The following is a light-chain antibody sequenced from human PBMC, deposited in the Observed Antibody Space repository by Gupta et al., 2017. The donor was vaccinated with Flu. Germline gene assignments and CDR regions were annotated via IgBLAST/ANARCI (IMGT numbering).Light chain of an antibody. V-gene: IGKV3-11*01. J-gene: IGKJ1*01. CDR1: QSVSSY. Sequence: EIVLTQSPATLSLSPGERATLSCRASQSVSSYLAWYQQKPGQAPRLLIYDASNRATGIPARFSGSGSGTDFTLTISSLEAEDVAVYYCQQRSNGPWTFGQGTKVEIK. CDR3: QQRSNGPWT. CDR2: DAS.